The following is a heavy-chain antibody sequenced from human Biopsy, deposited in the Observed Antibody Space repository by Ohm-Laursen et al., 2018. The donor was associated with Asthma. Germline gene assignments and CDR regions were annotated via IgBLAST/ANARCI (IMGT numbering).Heavy chain of an antibody. CDR1: GGSMTPTSHY. D-gene: IGHD3-3*01. V-gene: IGHV4-39*01. CDR2: ISYGGKT. Sequence: SDTLPLTCTVSGGSMTPTSHYWDWIRQAPGKGLEWIGYISYGGKTSYNPSLKNRVTLSRDTSKNQFSLRLPSVTAADTAVYFCARRITIFGVVQKDHGMDAWGQGTTVIVSS. CDR3: ARRITIFGVVQKDHGMDA. J-gene: IGHJ6*02.